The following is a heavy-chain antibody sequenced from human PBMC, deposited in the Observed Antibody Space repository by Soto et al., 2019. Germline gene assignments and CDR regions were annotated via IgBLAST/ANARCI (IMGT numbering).Heavy chain of an antibody. V-gene: IGHV1-46*01. J-gene: IGHJ6*02. CDR3: AKDLLYSGYEGGYYYYGMDA. CDR1: GYTFTSYY. CDR2: ISPSGGST. Sequence: ASVKVSCQASGYTFTSYYMHWVRQAPGQGLEWMGIISPSGGSTSYAQKFQGRVTMTRDTSTSTVYMELSSLRAEDTAVYYCAKDLLYSGYEGGYYYYGMDAWGQGTTVTVSS. D-gene: IGHD5-12*01.